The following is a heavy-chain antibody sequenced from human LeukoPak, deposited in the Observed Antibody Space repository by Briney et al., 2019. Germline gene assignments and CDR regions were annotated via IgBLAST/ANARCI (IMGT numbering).Heavy chain of an antibody. D-gene: IGHD2-21*02. CDR3: TNCARAGGYCYYDY. J-gene: IGHJ4*02. Sequence: SGGSLRLSCAASGFNFNNYAMSWVRQAPGKGLEWVSAISGSGDATYYADSVKGRFTISRDNSKNTLYLQLNSLSAEDTAVYYCTNCARAGGYCYYDYWGQGTLVTVSS. CDR1: GFNFNNYA. CDR2: ISGSGDAT. V-gene: IGHV3-23*01.